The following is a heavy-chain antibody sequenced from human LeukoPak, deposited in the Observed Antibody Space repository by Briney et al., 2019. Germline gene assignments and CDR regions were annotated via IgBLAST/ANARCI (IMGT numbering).Heavy chain of an antibody. Sequence: PSETLSLTCTVSGGSISSSYCSWIRQPAGKGLEWNGRIYTTGSTDSTDFNPSLKSRVTMSVDTSKNQFSLKLGSVTAADTAVYYCAREFRSWSHNWFDPWGQGTLVTVSS. CDR3: AREFRSWSHNWFDP. V-gene: IGHV4-4*07. CDR2: IYTTGSTDST. J-gene: IGHJ5*02. D-gene: IGHD6-13*01. CDR1: GGSISSSY.